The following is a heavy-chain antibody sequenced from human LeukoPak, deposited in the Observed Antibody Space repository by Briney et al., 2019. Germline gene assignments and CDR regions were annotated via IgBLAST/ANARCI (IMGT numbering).Heavy chain of an antibody. Sequence: SETLSLTCAVSGGSISSGGYPWRWIRQPPGKGLEWIGYIYRSGSTYYNPSLKSRVTISVDRSKNQFSLKLSSVTAADTAVYYCARDYYGSGSYYAFDIWGQGTMVTVSS. CDR1: GGSISSGGYP. CDR3: ARDYYGSGSYYAFDI. CDR2: IYRSGST. J-gene: IGHJ3*02. D-gene: IGHD3-10*01. V-gene: IGHV4-30-2*01.